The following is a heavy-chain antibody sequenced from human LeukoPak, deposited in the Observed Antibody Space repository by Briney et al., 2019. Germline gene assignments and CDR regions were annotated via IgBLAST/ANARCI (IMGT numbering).Heavy chain of an antibody. J-gene: IGHJ5*02. CDR1: GFTFSDYY. D-gene: IGHD1-26*01. CDR3: ARHLGRTPFNWFDP. Sequence: GGSLRLSCAASGFTFSDYYVSWIRQAPGKGLEWVSYISSGGSTIYYADSVKGRFTISRDNAKNSLYLQMNSLRAEDTAVYYCARHLGRTPFNWFDPWGQGTLVTVSS. V-gene: IGHV3-11*01. CDR2: ISSGGSTI.